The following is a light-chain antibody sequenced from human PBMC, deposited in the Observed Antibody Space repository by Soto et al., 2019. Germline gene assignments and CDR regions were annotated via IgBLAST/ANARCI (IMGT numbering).Light chain of an antibody. V-gene: IGKV1-5*01. CDR1: QSISSY. Sequence: DIQMTQSPSSLSASVGDRVTITCRASQSISSYLNWYQQKPGKAPKLLIYDASSLESGVPSRFSGSGSGTEFTLTISSLQPDDFATHYCQQYNSYWTFGQGTKV. CDR2: DAS. CDR3: QQYNSYWT. J-gene: IGKJ1*01.